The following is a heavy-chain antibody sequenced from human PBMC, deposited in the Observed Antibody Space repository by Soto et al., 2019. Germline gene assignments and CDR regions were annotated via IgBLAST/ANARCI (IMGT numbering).Heavy chain of an antibody. D-gene: IGHD3-22*01. V-gene: IGHV3-23*01. CDR1: GFTFSSYA. J-gene: IGHJ1*01. Sequence: PGGSLRLSCAASGFTFSSYAMSWVRQAPGKGLEWVSAISGSGGSTYYADSVKGRFTISRDNSKNTLYLQMNSLRAEDTAVYYCAKDYLDYYDSSGYLSAEYFQHWGQGTLVTVSS. CDR2: ISGSGGST. CDR3: AKDYLDYYDSSGYLSAEYFQH.